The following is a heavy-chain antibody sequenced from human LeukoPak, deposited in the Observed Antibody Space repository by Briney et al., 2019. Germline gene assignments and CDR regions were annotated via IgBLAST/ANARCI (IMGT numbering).Heavy chain of an antibody. V-gene: IGHV4-31*03. CDR1: GGSISSGGYY. CDR2: IYYSGST. CDR3: ASWSPSCSSGFDY. J-gene: IGHJ4*02. Sequence: SETLSLTCTVSGGSISSGGYYWSWIRQHPGKGLEWIGYIYYSGSTYYNPSLKSRVTISVETSKNQFALKLSSVTAADTAVYYCASWSPSCSSGFDYWGQGSLVTVSS. D-gene: IGHD6-6*01.